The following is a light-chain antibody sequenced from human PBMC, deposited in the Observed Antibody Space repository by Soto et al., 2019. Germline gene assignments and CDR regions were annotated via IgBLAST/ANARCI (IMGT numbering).Light chain of an antibody. V-gene: IGKV1-5*03. CDR2: KAS. J-gene: IGKJ1*01. Sequence: IQMTQSPSTLSASVGDRVTITCRASQSISSWLAWYQQKPGKAPKLLIYKASSLESGVPSRFSGSASGTEFTLTISSLQPDDFGTYYCQEYNNYWTFGQGTKVDIK. CDR3: QEYNNYWT. CDR1: QSISSW.